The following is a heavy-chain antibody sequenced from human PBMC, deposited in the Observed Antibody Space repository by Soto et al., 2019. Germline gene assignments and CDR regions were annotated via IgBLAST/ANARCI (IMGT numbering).Heavy chain of an antibody. Sequence: SVKVSCKDSGYTFTSYGISWVRQAPGQGLEWMGWISAYNGNTNYAQKLQGRVTMTTDTSTSTAYMELRSLRSDDTAVYYCARLLITIFGVVIIPDYGMDVWGQGTTVTVSS. D-gene: IGHD3-3*01. V-gene: IGHV1-18*01. J-gene: IGHJ6*02. CDR1: GYTFTSYG. CDR3: ARLLITIFGVVIIPDYGMDV. CDR2: ISAYNGNT.